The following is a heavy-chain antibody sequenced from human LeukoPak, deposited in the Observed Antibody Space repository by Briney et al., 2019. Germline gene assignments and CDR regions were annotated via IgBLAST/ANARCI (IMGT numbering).Heavy chain of an antibody. D-gene: IGHD5-12*01. V-gene: IGHV3-21*01. CDR3: AREPSGYSGYDAVDY. CDR1: GFTFSSYS. J-gene: IGHJ4*02. CDR2: ISSSSSYI. Sequence: NTGGSLRLSCAASGFTFSSYSMNWVRQAPGKGLEWVSSISSSSSYIYYADSVKGRFTISRDNAKNSLYLQMNSLRAEDTAVYYCAREPSGYSGYDAVDYWGQGTLVTVSS.